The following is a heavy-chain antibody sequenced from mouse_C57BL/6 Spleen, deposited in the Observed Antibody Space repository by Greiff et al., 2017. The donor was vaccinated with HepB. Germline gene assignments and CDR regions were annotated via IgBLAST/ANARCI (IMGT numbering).Heavy chain of an antibody. CDR2: IDPENGDT. V-gene: IGHV14-4*01. CDR3: TTGYGSSYGGFDY. Sequence: VHVKQSGAELVRPGASVKLSCTASGFNIKDDYMHWVKQRPEQGLEWIGWIDPENGDTEYASKFQGKATITADTSSNTAYLQLSSLTSEDTAVYYCTTGYGSSYGGFDYWGQGTTLTVSS. CDR1: GFNIKDDY. J-gene: IGHJ2*01. D-gene: IGHD1-1*01.